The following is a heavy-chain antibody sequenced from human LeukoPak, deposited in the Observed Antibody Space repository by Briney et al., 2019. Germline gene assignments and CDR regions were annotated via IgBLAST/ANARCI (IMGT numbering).Heavy chain of an antibody. J-gene: IGHJ4*02. V-gene: IGHV3-20*04. D-gene: IGHD1-26*01. Sequence: GGSLRLSCVASGFTFEESGFTWVRQPPGKGLEWVSGINWNGATTAYADSVRGRFTISRDNARASVYLQMDSLRADDTALYFCALRVGTPVPDFFDDWGQGSLVTVSS. CDR2: INWNGATT. CDR1: GFTFEESG. CDR3: ALRVGTPVPDFFDD.